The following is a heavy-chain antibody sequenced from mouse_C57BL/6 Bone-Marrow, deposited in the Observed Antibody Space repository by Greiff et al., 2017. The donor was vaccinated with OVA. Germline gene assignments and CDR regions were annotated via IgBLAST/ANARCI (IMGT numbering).Heavy chain of an antibody. CDR2: IYPSDSET. Sequence: QVQLQQPGAELVRPGSSVKLSCKASGYTFTSYWMAWVKQRPGQGLEWIGNIYPSDSETHYNQKFKDKATLTVDKSSSTAYMQLSSLTSEDSAVYYCAREGAYYSNYKDYWGQGTTLTVSS. J-gene: IGHJ2*01. CDR1: GYTFTSYW. CDR3: AREGAYYSNYKDY. V-gene: IGHV1-61*01. D-gene: IGHD2-5*01.